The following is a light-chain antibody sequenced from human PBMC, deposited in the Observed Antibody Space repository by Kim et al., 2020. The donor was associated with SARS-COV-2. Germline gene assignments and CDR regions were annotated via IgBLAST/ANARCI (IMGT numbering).Light chain of an antibody. CDR3: QQSSEPPYK. CDR1: QTISHY. CDR2: GAT. Sequence: SASMEDRVTITCRARQTISHYLNWYQQRPGKPPKLLIYGATNLQSGVSPRFSGSGSGTDFTLTITSLRPEDFATYFCQQSSEPPYKFGRGTKLEI. V-gene: IGKV1-39*01. J-gene: IGKJ2*01.